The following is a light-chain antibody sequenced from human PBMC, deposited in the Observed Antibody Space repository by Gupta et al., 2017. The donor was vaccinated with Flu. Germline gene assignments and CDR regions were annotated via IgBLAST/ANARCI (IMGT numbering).Light chain of an antibody. J-gene: IGLJ3*02. CDR2: DVS. CDR3: CSYAGSYSWV. V-gene: IGLV2-11*01. CDR1: SSDVGGYKY. Sequence: CTGTSSDVGGYKYVSWYQQHPGKAPKFMIYDVSKRPSGVPDRFSGSKSGNTAYLTISGLQAEDEADYYCCSYAGSYSWVFGGGTKLTV.